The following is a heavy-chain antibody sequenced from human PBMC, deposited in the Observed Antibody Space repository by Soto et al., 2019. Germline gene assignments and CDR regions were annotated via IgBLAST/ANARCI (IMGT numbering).Heavy chain of an antibody. V-gene: IGHV1-3*01. D-gene: IGHD5-18*01. CDR1: GYTFTSYA. J-gene: IGHJ6*02. CDR3: ARSDPYSSEYYYYGMDV. Sequence: WASVKVSCKASGYTFTSYAMHWVRQAPGQRLEWMGWINAGNGNTKYSQKFQGRVTITRDTSASTAYMELSSLRSEDTAVYYCARSDPYSSEYYYYGMDVWGQGTTVTVSS. CDR2: INAGNGNT.